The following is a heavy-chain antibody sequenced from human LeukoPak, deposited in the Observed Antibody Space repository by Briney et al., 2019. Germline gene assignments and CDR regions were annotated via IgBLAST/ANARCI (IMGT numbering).Heavy chain of an antibody. CDR1: GFTFRSYW. CDR2: IKQDGSEK. Sequence: GGSLRLSCAGSGFTFRSYWMNWVRQAPGKGLEWLANIKQDGSEKYYVDSVKGRFTISRDNANDSVYLQMNSLRAEDTAVYYCARRYFDWFLGAGGSLDIWGQGTMVTVSS. J-gene: IGHJ3*02. CDR3: ARRYFDWFLGAGGSLDI. D-gene: IGHD3-9*01. V-gene: IGHV3-7*01.